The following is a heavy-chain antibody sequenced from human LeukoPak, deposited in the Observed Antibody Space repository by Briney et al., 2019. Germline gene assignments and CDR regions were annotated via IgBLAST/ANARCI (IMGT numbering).Heavy chain of an antibody. D-gene: IGHD1-14*01. V-gene: IGHV3-23*01. CDR1: GFTFSSFA. Sequence: GGSLRLSCAASGFTFSSFAMSWVRQAPGQGLEWVSAISDNSGNTYYADSVKGRFTISRDNSENTLYLQMNSLRAEDTAVYYCAKATGYLLWGQGTLVTVSS. CDR2: ISDNSGNT. J-gene: IGHJ4*02. CDR3: AKATGYLL.